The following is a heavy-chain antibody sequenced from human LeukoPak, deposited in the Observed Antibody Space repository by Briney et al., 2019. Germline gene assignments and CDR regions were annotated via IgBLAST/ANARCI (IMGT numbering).Heavy chain of an antibody. CDR3: ARVVAVAGKYLGFASAFDI. Sequence: SVKVSCKASGGTFSSYAISWVRQAPGQGLEWMGGIIPIFGTANYAQKFQGRVTITADESTSTAYMELSSLRSEDTAVYYCARVVAVAGKYLGFASAFDIWGQGTMVTVSS. D-gene: IGHD6-19*01. CDR1: GGTFSSYA. CDR2: IIPIFGTA. J-gene: IGHJ3*02. V-gene: IGHV1-69*13.